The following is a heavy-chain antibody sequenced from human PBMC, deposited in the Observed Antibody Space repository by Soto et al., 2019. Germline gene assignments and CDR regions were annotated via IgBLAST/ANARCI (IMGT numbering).Heavy chain of an antibody. V-gene: IGHV4-39*01. CDR2: IHYSGST. CDR3: AVHDSGGYYAEY. D-gene: IGHD3-22*01. Sequence: QLQLQESGPGLVKPSETLSLTCTVSGDFVTISDYYWGWIRQPPGKGLEWIGSIHYSGSTYYNPSLKSRVTMSGDTSKKQFSLKLTSVTAADAAVYYCAVHDSGGYYAEYWGQGSLVTVSA. CDR1: GDFVTISDYY. J-gene: IGHJ4*02.